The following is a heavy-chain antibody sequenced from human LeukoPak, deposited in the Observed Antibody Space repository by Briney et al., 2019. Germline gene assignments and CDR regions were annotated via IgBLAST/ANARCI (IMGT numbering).Heavy chain of an antibody. J-gene: IGHJ4*02. V-gene: IGHV3-23*01. D-gene: IGHD3-22*01. CDR3: AKSVDSRGYWFERGADF. Sequence: PGGSLRLSCAASGFTFSSYAITWVRQAPGEGLEWVSTVSGHGTSSYYPDSVKGRFTDSRDNSKNAVFLQMSSLGAEDSAQYYCAKSVDSRGYWFERGADFWGQGTVVTVSS. CDR1: GFTFSSYA. CDR2: VSGHGTSS.